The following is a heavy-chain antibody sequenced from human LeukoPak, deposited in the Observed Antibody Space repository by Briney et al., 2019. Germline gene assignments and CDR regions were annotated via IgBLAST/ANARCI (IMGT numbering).Heavy chain of an antibody. CDR1: GFTFSSHA. CDR2: ISGSGGST. Sequence: GGSLRLSCAASGFTFSSHAMSWVRQAPGKGLEWVSAISGSGGSTYYADSVKGRFTISRDTSKSTLYLQMNSLRAEDTAVYYCAKDWLEYQMVSTSPGDYWGQGTLVTVSS. CDR3: AKDWLEYQMVSTSPGDY. D-gene: IGHD2/OR15-2a*01. V-gene: IGHV3-23*01. J-gene: IGHJ4*02.